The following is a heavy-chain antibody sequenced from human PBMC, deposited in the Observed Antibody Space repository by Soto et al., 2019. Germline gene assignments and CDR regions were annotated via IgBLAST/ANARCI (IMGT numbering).Heavy chain of an antibody. Sequence: GESLKISCKGSGYSFTTYWISWVRQMPAKGLEWMGRIDPSDSYANYSPSFQGQGTISADKSISTAYLQWSSLKASDTAMYYCARHKEGSSDGMDVWGQGTTVTVSS. CDR2: IDPSDSYA. D-gene: IGHD6-6*01. CDR3: ARHKEGSSDGMDV. CDR1: GYSFTTYW. V-gene: IGHV5-10-1*04. J-gene: IGHJ6*02.